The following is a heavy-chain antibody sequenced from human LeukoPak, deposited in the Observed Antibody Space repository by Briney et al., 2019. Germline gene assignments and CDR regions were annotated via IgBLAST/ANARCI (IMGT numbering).Heavy chain of an antibody. CDR1: GGSISSSSYY. V-gene: IGHV4-39*01. CDR2: IYYSGST. Sequence: SETLSLTCTVSGGSISSSSYYWGWIRQPPGKGLEWIGSIYYSGSTYYNPSLKSRVTISVDTSKNQLSLKLSSVTAADTAVYYCARRRYSSSWGVDYWGQGTLVTVSS. CDR3: ARRRYSSSWGVDY. D-gene: IGHD6-13*01. J-gene: IGHJ4*02.